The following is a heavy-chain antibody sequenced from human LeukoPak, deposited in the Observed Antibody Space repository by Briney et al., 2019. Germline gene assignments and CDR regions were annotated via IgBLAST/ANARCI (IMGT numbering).Heavy chain of an antibody. CDR1: GFTFSSYA. Sequence: GGSLRLSCAASGFTFSSYAMSWVRQAPGKGLEWVSAISGSGGSTYYADSVKGRFTISRDNSKNTLYLQMNSLRAEDTGVYYCAKAPGYSSGWYEYWGQGTLVTVSS. D-gene: IGHD6-19*01. CDR3: AKAPGYSSGWYEY. CDR2: ISGSGGST. J-gene: IGHJ4*02. V-gene: IGHV3-23*01.